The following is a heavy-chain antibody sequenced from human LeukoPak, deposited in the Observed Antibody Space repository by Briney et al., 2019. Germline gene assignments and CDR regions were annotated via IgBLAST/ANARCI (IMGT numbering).Heavy chain of an antibody. J-gene: IGHJ6*02. D-gene: IGHD4-17*01. CDR3: ARARVRDYGDYRYYYGMDV. CDR1: GGSFSGYY. Sequence: LETLSLTCAVYGGSFSGYYWSWIRQPPGKGLEWIGEINHSGSTNYNPSLKSRVTISVDTSKNQFSLKLSSVTAADTAVYYCARARVRDYGDYRYYYGMDVWGQGTTVTVSS. CDR2: INHSGST. V-gene: IGHV4-34*01.